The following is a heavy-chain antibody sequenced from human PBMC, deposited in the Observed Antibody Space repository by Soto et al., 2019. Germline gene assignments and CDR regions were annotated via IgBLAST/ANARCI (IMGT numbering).Heavy chain of an antibody. Sequence: EVQLVEFGGGLVKPGGSLRLSCAASGFTFSSFAMHWVRQAPGKGLEWVSSITSSSTYIYYADSVKGRFTISRDNAKNSLYLQMNSLRAEDTAVYYCARAPFGSGWGVDYWGQGTLVTVSS. CDR2: ITSSSTYI. J-gene: IGHJ4*01. CDR1: GFTFSSFA. V-gene: IGHV3-21*01. D-gene: IGHD6-19*01. CDR3: ARAPFGSGWGVDY.